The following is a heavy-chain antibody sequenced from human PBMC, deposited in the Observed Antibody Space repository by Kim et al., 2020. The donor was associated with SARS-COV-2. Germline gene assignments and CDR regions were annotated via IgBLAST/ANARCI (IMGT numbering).Heavy chain of an antibody. CDR3: ARDQEGSEGEYYYDSSGYPNWFDP. CDR2: INPNSGGT. J-gene: IGHJ5*02. Sequence: ASVKVSCKASGYTFTGYYMHWVRQAPGQGLEWMGRINPNSGGTNYAQKFQGRVTMTRDTSISTAYMELSRLRSDDTAVYYCARDQEGSEGEYYYDSSGYPNWFDPWGQGTLVTVSS. CDR1: GYTFTGYY. D-gene: IGHD3-22*01. V-gene: IGHV1-2*06.